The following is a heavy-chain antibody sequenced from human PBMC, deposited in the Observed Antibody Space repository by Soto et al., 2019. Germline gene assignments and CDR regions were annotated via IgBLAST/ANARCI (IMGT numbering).Heavy chain of an antibody. D-gene: IGHD3-22*01. CDR2: MYHSGST. CDR3: ARLFYYDTSGSYYYFDY. CDR1: GFSSSSGGYS. J-gene: IGHJ4*02. Sequence: ASETLSLTCAVSGFSSSSGGYSLSWIRQPPGKGLEWIGYMYHSGSTYYNPSLKSRITISIDTSKNQFSLKLSSVTAADTAVYYCARLFYYDTSGSYYYFDYWGQGTLVTVSS. V-gene: IGHV4-30-2*05.